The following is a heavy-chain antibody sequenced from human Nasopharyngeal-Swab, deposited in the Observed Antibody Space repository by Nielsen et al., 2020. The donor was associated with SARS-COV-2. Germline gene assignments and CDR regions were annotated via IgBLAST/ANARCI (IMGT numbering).Heavy chain of an antibody. CDR3: ARVPSTAVADN. Sequence: WIRQPPGKGLEWVSSISSSSSYIYYADSVKGRFTISRDNAKNSPYLQMNSLRAEDTAVYYCARVPSTAVADNWGQGTLVTVSS. CDR2: ISSSSSYI. J-gene: IGHJ4*02. V-gene: IGHV3-21*01. D-gene: IGHD6-19*01.